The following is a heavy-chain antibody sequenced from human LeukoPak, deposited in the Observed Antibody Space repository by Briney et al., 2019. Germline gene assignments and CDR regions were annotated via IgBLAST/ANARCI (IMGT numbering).Heavy chain of an antibody. D-gene: IGHD3-16*01. CDR1: GFTFSNYV. Sequence: GGSLRLSCAASGFTFSNYVMSWVRQAPGKGLEWVSGISVSGGSTYYADSVKGRFTISRDNSKNTLYLQMNSLRVEDTAVYYCAGGYYYYMDVWGKGTTVTVSS. V-gene: IGHV3-23*01. CDR2: ISVSGGST. J-gene: IGHJ6*03. CDR3: AGGYYYYMDV.